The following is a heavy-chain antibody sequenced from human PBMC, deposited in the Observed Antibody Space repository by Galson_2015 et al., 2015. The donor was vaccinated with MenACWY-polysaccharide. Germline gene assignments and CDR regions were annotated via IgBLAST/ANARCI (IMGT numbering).Heavy chain of an antibody. Sequence: SLRLSCADSGFTFSNYLMTWVRQAPGKGLEWVASIKRDGSDKYYVDSVKGRFTISRDNAKNSLYLEMNSLRVEDTAVYYCARRHLWLGTWGQGTLVTASS. V-gene: IGHV3-7*01. J-gene: IGHJ4*02. CDR3: ARRHLWLGT. CDR2: IKRDGSDK. D-gene: IGHD3-10*01. CDR1: GFTFSNYL.